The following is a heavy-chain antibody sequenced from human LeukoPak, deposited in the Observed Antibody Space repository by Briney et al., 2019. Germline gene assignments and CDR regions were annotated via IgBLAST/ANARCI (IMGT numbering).Heavy chain of an antibody. CDR1: GGPISSGRFM. V-gene: IGHV4-39*01. CDR2: FYYSGSP. CDR3: ARLGGVRLGGGTIAYYYSYMDV. J-gene: IGHJ6*03. Sequence: SETVSLTCTVSGGPISSGRFMGCCIQRPREKVLGGSGVFYYSGSPYYNPSLKSRVTISVDTSKNQFSLRMTSVTAADTAVYYCARLGGVRLGGGTIAYYYSYMDVWGKGTTVTVSS. D-gene: IGHD2-15*01.